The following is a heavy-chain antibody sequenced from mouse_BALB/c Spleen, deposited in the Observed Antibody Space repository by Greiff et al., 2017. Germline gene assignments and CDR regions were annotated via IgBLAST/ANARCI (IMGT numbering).Heavy chain of an antibody. J-gene: IGHJ3*01. CDR3: ATNSFAY. CDR1: GFTFTDYY. D-gene: IGHD4-1*01. CDR2: IRNKANGYTT. V-gene: IGHV7-3*02. Sequence: EVHLVESGGGLVQPGGSLRLSCATSGFTFTDYYMSWVRQPPGKALEWLGFIRNKANGYTTEYSASVKGRFTISRDNSQSILYLQMNTLRAEDSATYYCATNSFAYWGQGTLVTVSA.